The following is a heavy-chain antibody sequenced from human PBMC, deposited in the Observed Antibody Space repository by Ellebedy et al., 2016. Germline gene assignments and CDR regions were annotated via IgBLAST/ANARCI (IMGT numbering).Heavy chain of an antibody. D-gene: IGHD4-11*01. V-gene: IGHV1-18*04. CDR2: ISAYNGNT. CDR1: GYTFTSYG. CDR3: ASSSWPTVTTGYYYGMDV. Sequence: ASVKVSCKASGYTFTSYGISWVRQATGQGLEWMGWISAYNGNTNYAQKLQGRVTMTTDTSTSTAYMELRSLRSDDTAVYYCASSSWPTVTTGYYYGMDVWGQGTTVTVSS. J-gene: IGHJ6*02.